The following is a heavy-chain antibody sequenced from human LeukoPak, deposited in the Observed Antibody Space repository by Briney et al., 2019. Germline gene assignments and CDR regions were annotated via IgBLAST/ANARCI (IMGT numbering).Heavy chain of an antibody. CDR1: GFTFSSYW. Sequence: SGGSLRLSCAASGFTFSSYWMHWVRQAPGKGLVWVSRIDSDGSSTNYADSVKGRFTISRDNAKNTLYLQMNSLRAEDTAVYYCASCYAGDFDYWGQGTQVTVSS. D-gene: IGHD2-2*01. CDR3: ASCYAGDFDY. V-gene: IGHV3-74*01. CDR2: IDSDGSST. J-gene: IGHJ4*02.